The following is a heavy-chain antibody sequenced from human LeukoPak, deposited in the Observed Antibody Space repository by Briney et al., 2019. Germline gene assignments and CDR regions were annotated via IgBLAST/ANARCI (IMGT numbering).Heavy chain of an antibody. Sequence: SVKVSCKASGYTFTSYGISWVRQAPGQGLEWMGGIIPIFGTANYAQKFQGRVTITADESTSTAYMELSSLRSGDTAVYYCARDGSDYGMDVWGQGTTVTVSS. J-gene: IGHJ6*02. D-gene: IGHD1-26*01. CDR3: ARDGSDYGMDV. V-gene: IGHV1-69*13. CDR2: IIPIFGTA. CDR1: GYTFTSYG.